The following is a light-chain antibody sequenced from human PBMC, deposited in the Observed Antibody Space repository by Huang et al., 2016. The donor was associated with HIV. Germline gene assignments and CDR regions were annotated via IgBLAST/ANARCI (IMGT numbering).Light chain of an antibody. Sequence: DIQMTQSPSTLSASVGDRVTITCRASQNINTWFAWYQQRPGKAPNLLIYRASSLQIAVPSRFTGSGSGTEFTLTITSLQPDDLGTYYCQQYKTYLYTFGQGTKLEI. V-gene: IGKV1-5*03. J-gene: IGKJ2*01. CDR1: QNINTW. CDR2: RAS. CDR3: QQYKTYLYT.